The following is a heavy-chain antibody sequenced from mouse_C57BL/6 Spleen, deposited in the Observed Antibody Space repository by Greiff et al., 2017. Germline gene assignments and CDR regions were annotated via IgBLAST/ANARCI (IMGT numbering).Heavy chain of an antibody. CDR2: IDPNSGGT. V-gene: IGHV1-72*01. J-gene: IGHJ2*01. CDR3: ARGRVTTVVAKEGYYFDY. Sequence: QVQLQQPGAELVKPGASVKLSCTASGYTFTSYWMHWVKQRPGRGLEWIGRIDPNSGGTKYNEQFKSKATLTVDKPSSTAYMQLSSLTSEDAAVYEGARGRVTTVVAKEGYYFDYWGQGTTLTVSA. CDR1: GYTFTSYW. D-gene: IGHD1-1*01.